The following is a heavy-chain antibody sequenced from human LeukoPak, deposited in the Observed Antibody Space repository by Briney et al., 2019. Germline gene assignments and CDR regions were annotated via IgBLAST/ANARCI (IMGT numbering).Heavy chain of an antibody. Sequence: SETLSLTCTVSGGSISSSSYYWGWIRQPPGKGLEWIGSIYYSGSTYYNPSLKSRVTISVDTSKNQFSLKLSSVTAADTAVYYCARGGGVVVVPAASGHYYYYMDVWGKGTTVTVSS. V-gene: IGHV4-39*07. CDR1: GGSISSSSYY. D-gene: IGHD2-2*01. CDR2: IYYSGST. CDR3: ARGGGVVVVPAASGHYYYYMDV. J-gene: IGHJ6*03.